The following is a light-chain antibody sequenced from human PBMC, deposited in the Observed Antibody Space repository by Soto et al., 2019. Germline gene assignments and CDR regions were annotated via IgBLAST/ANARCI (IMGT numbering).Light chain of an antibody. Sequence: EIVLTQSPGTLSLSPGERATLSCRTSQSISSRMYLAWYQQKPGQAPRLLIYGTSIRATGIPDRFSGSGSGTDFTLTISRLDPEDPAVYYCQQFGGSVYIFGQGTKLEIK. CDR1: QSISSRMY. J-gene: IGKJ2*01. CDR3: QQFGGSVYI. CDR2: GTS. V-gene: IGKV3-20*01.